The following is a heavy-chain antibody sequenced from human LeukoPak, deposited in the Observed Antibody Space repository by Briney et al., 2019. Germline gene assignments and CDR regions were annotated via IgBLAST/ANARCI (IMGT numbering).Heavy chain of an antibody. V-gene: IGHV1-2*02. D-gene: IGHD3-22*01. CDR1: GYTFTSYC. CDR2: INPNSGGT. CDR3: ARDMGSSGYLLSVSFALDI. J-gene: IGHJ3*02. Sequence: WASVKVSCKASGYTFTSYCIHWVRQAPGQGLEWMGWINPNSGGTNYAQKFQGRVTMTRDTSISTAYMELSRLRSDDTAVYYCARDMGSSGYLLSVSFALDIWGQGTMVTVSS.